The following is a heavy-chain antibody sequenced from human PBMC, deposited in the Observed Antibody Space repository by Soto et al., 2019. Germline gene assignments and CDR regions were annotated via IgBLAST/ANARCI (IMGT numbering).Heavy chain of an antibody. CDR2: ISYDGSNK. CDR3: ARESYYDSSGYYLVDY. Sequence: QVQLVESGGGVVQPGRSLRLSCAASGFTFSSYAMHWVRQAPGKGLVRVAVISYDGSNKYYADSVKGRFTISRDNSKNTLYLQMNSLRAEDTAVYYCARESYYDSSGYYLVDYWGQGSLVTVAS. CDR1: GFTFSSYA. V-gene: IGHV3-30-3*01. D-gene: IGHD3-22*01. J-gene: IGHJ4*02.